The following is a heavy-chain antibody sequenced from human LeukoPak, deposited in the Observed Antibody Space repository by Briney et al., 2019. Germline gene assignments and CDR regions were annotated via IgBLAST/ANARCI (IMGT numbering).Heavy chain of an antibody. CDR3: ATREELFRN. D-gene: IGHD3-10*01. J-gene: IGHJ4*02. CDR2: ISSSGSTI. Sequence: LEWVSYISSSGSTIYYADSVKGRFTISRDNAKNSLYLQMNSLRAEDTAVYYCATREELFRNWGQGTLVTVSS. V-gene: IGHV3-11*01.